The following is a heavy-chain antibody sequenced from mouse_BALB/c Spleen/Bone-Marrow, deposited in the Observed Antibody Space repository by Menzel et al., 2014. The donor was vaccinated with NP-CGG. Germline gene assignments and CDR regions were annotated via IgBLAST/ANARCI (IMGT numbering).Heavy chain of an antibody. CDR2: IDPSTGRT. CDR1: GYTFXSYW. J-gene: IGHJ2*01. D-gene: IGHD2-2*01. CDR3: ARINGYDY. Sequence: ESGAELVKPGASVKLSCKASGYTFXSYWMHWVKQRPGQGLEWIGEIDPSTGRTDYNKKFKSQATLTVDKSSSTAYMHLSSLTSEDSAVYYCARINGYDYWGQGTTLTVSS. V-gene: IGHV1S81*02.